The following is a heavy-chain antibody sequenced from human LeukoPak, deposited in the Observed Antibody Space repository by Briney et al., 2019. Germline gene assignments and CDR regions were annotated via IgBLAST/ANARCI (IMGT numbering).Heavy chain of an antibody. V-gene: IGHV2-5*02. Sequence: SGATLVNPTQPLTLTCTFSGFSLSTGGVGVGWIREPPAKALESLALIFWDDDRRYNPSLRSRLTINKDSSKNQVVLTLTNMDPVHTATYYCAHRLERKAGLLDLWGQGTLVTVSS. D-gene: IGHD3-3*01. J-gene: IGHJ4*01. CDR1: GFSLSTGGVG. CDR3: AHRLERKAGLLDL. CDR2: IFWDDDR.